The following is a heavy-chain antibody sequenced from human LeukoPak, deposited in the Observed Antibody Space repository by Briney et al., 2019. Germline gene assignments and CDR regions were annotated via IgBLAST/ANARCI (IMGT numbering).Heavy chain of an antibody. CDR1: GFTFSGYG. D-gene: IGHD5-24*01. CDR3: AKDKNDYNDSYYMDV. Sequence: GGSLTSSCAASGFTFSGYGIHWVRQAPGKGLEWVACIRYDGTNKYYADSVKGRFTISRDNSKNTLYLQMNSLRAEDTAVYYCAKDKNDYNDSYYMDVSGKGTTVTVSS. CDR2: IRYDGTNK. J-gene: IGHJ6*03. V-gene: IGHV3-30*02.